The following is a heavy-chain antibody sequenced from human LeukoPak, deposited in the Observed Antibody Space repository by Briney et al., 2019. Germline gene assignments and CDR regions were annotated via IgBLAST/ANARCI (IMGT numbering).Heavy chain of an antibody. Sequence: GGTLRLSCSASGFTFTTYGMNWVRQAPGKGLEWVSYISSSGSTIYYADSVKGRFTISRDNAKNSLYLQMNSLRAEDTAVYYCAELGITMIGGVWGKGTTVTISS. CDR1: GFTFTTYG. CDR3: AELGITMIGGV. CDR2: ISSSGSTI. J-gene: IGHJ6*04. D-gene: IGHD3-10*02. V-gene: IGHV3-48*04.